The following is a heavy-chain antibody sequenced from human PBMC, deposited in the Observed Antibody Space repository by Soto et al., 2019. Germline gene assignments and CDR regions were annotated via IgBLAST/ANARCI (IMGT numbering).Heavy chain of an antibody. J-gene: IGHJ3*02. CDR1: GYTFTNYY. Sequence: GASVKVSCKASGYTFTNYYMHWVRQAPGQGLEWMGIINPSGGSTSYAQKFQGRVTMTRDTSTSTVYMELSSLRSEDTAVYYCARDWGDIVVVVAATGIGAFDIWGQGTTVTVSS. CDR3: ARDWGDIVVVVAATGIGAFDI. D-gene: IGHD2-15*01. CDR2: INPSGGST. V-gene: IGHV1-46*01.